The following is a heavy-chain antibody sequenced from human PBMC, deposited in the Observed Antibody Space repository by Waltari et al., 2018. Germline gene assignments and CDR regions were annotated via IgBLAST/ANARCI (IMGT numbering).Heavy chain of an antibody. Sequence: QLQLVQSGAEVKKPGASVKVSCKASAYSFPKYGGTWVRQAPGKGLEWMGGISGHNGNTKIPQKRQGRVTMTTDTSTSTAYMELRSLTSDDAAVYYCARDHNWGPDYWGQGTLVTVSS. CDR1: AYSFPKYG. J-gene: IGHJ4*02. CDR3: ARDHNWGPDY. CDR2: ISGHNGNT. V-gene: IGHV1-18*04. D-gene: IGHD7-27*01.